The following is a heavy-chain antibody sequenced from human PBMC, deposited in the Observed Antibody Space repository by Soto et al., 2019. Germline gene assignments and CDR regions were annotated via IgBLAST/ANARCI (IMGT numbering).Heavy chain of an antibody. Sequence: QVQLVQSGAEVKKPGSSVKVSCRAGRGSFSASGFSWVRQAPGQRLEWVGGFIPIFGTANYAQKFQDRVTMTADESTSTVYMELRGLRFEDTALYYCARSGYSYGPNMDWGQGTLVTVST. D-gene: IGHD5-18*01. CDR3: ARSGYSYGPNMD. V-gene: IGHV1-69*01. CDR1: RGSFSASG. J-gene: IGHJ4*02. CDR2: FIPIFGTA.